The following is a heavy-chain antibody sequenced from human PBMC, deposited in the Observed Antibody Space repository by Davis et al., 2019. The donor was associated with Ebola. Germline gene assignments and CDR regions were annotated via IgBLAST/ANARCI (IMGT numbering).Heavy chain of an antibody. CDR1: GGSISSSSYY. CDR2: IYYSGST. V-gene: IGHV4-39*01. J-gene: IGHJ4*02. Sequence: MPSETLSLTCTVSGGSISSSSYYWGWIRQPPGKGLEWIGSIYYSGSTYYNPSLKSRVTISVDTSKNQFSLKLSSVTAADTAVYYCARQKREYIVVVVAATTIDYWGQGTLVTVSS. CDR3: ARQKREYIVVVVAATTIDY. D-gene: IGHD2-15*01.